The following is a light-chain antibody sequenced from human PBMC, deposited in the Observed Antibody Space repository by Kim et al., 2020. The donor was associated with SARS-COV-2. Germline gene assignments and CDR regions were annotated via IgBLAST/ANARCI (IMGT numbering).Light chain of an antibody. Sequence: TVVTQEPSFSVSPGGTVTLTCGLSSGSVSTSYYPSWYQQTPGQAPRTLIYSTSTRSSGVPGRFSGSILGNKAALTITGAHADDESDYYCVLYMGSGMWVFGGGTQLTVL. J-gene: IGLJ3*02. V-gene: IGLV8-61*01. CDR1: SGSVSTSYY. CDR2: STS. CDR3: VLYMGSGMWV.